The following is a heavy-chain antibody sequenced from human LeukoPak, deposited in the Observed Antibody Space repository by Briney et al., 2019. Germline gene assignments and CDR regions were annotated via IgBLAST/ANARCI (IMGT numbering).Heavy chain of an antibody. CDR1: GFTVSSNY. Sequence: TGGSLRLSCAASGFTVSSNYMSWVRQAPGKGLEWVSVIYSRGNTYYADSVKGRFTISRDNSKNTLYLQMNSLRAEDTAVYYCARLLRVEYYGSGSYTDYWGQGTLVAVSS. J-gene: IGHJ4*02. D-gene: IGHD3-10*01. CDR2: IYSRGNT. CDR3: ARLLRVEYYGSGSYTDY. V-gene: IGHV3-53*01.